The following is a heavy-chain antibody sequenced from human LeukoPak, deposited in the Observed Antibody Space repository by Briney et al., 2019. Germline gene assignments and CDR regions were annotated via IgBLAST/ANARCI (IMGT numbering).Heavy chain of an antibody. CDR1: GGSFSGYY. J-gene: IGHJ5*02. D-gene: IGHD6-19*01. CDR2: INHSGST. V-gene: IGHV4-34*01. CDR3: ARGRGSGWYSTRFDP. Sequence: PSETLSLTCAVYGGSFSGYYWSWIRQPPGKGLEWIGEINHSGSTNYNPSLKSRVTISVDTSKNQFSLKLSSVTAADTAVYYCARGRGSGWYSTRFDPWGQGTLVTVSS.